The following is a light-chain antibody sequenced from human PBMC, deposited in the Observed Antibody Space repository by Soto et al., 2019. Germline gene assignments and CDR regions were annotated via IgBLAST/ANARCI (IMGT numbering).Light chain of an antibody. J-gene: IGLJ2*01. CDR2: EVS. CDR3: CSYAGSSTSYVV. Sequence: QSALTQPASVSGSPGQSITISCTGTSSDVGSYNLVSCYQQHPGKDPKLMIYEVSKRPSGVSNRFSGSKSGNTASLTISGLQAEDEADYYCCSYAGSSTSYVVFGGGTKLTVL. V-gene: IGLV2-23*02. CDR1: SSDVGSYNL.